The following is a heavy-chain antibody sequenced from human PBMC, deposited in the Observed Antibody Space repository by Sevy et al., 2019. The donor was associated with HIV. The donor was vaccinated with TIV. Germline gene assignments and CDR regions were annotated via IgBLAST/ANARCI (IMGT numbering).Heavy chain of an antibody. V-gene: IGHV3-49*04. CDR2: IRSKAYGGTT. J-gene: IGHJ4*02. CDR1: GFTFGDYA. CDR3: TRANCSSTSCIYY. Sequence: GGSLRLSCTASGFTFGDYAMSWVRQAPGKGLEWVGFIRSKAYGGTTEYAASVKGRFTISRDDSKSIAYLQMNSLKTEDTAVYYCTRANCSSTSCIYYWGQGTLVTVSS. D-gene: IGHD2-2*01.